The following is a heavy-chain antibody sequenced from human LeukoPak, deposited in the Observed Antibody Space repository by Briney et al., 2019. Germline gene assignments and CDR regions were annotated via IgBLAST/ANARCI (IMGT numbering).Heavy chain of an antibody. V-gene: IGHV4-30-2*01. J-gene: IGHJ4*02. D-gene: IGHD3-22*01. CDR2: IYHSGST. CDR3: ARVDYYDSSGYYRGGYYFDY. CDR1: GGSVSSGSYY. Sequence: SETLSLTCTVSGGSVSSGSYYWSWIRQHPGKGLEWIGYIYHSGSTYYNPSLKSRVTISVDRSKNQFSLKLSSVTAADTAVYYCARVDYYDSSGYYRGGYYFDYWGQGTLVTVSS.